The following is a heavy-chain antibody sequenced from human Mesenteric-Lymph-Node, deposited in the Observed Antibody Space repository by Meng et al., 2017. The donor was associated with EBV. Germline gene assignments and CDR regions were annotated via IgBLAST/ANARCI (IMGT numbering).Heavy chain of an antibody. CDR2: IFTSGNI. V-gene: IGHV3-21*01. Sequence: EVQLVESGGXLVKPGXSLRLSCAASGFPFSSYSMNWVRQAPGNGLEWVSSIFTSGNIYYADSVKGRFTISRDNAKNSLYLLMNNLRVEDTAVYYCTRALGDSTAYWGQGTLVTVSS. J-gene: IGHJ4*02. CDR1: GFPFSSYS. D-gene: IGHD3-16*01. CDR3: TRALGDSTAY.